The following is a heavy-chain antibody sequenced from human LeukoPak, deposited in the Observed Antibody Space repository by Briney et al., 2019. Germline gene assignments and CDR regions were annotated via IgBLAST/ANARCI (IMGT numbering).Heavy chain of an antibody. CDR2: IYPGDSDT. J-gene: IGHJ4*02. D-gene: IGHD6-13*01. CDR1: GYTFTSYW. Sequence: KVSCKASGYTFTSYWIGWVRQMPGKGLEWMGIIYPGDSDTRYSPSFQGQVTISADKSISTAYLQWSSLKASDTAMYYCARQSSSSWFDYWGQGTLVTVSS. CDR3: ARQSSSSWFDY. V-gene: IGHV5-51*01.